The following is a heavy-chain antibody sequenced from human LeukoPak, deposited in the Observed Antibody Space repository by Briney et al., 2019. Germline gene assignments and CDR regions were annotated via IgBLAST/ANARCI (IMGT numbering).Heavy chain of an antibody. V-gene: IGHV3-20*04. D-gene: IGHD6-19*01. CDR1: GFTFDDYA. J-gene: IGHJ3*02. Sequence: GGSLRLSCAASGFTFDDYAMSWVRQAPGKGLEWVSGINWNGGSRGYADSVKGRFTISRDSAKNSLYLQMNSLRAEDTALYYCARVSVAGYDVFDIWGQGTMVTVSS. CDR3: ARVSVAGYDVFDI. CDR2: INWNGGSR.